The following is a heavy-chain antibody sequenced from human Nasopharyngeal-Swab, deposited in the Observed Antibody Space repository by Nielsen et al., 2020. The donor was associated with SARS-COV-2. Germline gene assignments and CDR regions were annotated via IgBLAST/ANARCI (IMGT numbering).Heavy chain of an antibody. D-gene: IGHD3-10*01. CDR2: ISGSGGST. V-gene: IGHV3-23*01. CDR1: GFTFSSYA. CDR3: AKADLWFGELSRQGFDY. J-gene: IGHJ4*02. Sequence: GESLKISCAASGFTFSSYAMSWVRQAPGKGLEWVSAISGSGGSTYYADSVKGRFTISRDNSKNTLYLQMNSLRAEDTAVYYCAKADLWFGELSRQGFDYWGQGTLVTVSS.